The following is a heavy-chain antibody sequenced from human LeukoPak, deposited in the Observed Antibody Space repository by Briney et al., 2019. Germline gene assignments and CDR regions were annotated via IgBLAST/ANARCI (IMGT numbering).Heavy chain of an antibody. Sequence: SETLSLTCTVSGGSISSYYWSWIRHPPGKGLEWIGYIFHSGSTNYNPPLKSRVTISVDTSKNQFSLKLSSVTAADTAVYYCARRAGYGSGSYYWGQGTLVTVSS. V-gene: IGHV4-59*08. D-gene: IGHD3-10*01. J-gene: IGHJ4*02. CDR3: ARRAGYGSGSYY. CDR1: GGSISSYY. CDR2: IFHSGST.